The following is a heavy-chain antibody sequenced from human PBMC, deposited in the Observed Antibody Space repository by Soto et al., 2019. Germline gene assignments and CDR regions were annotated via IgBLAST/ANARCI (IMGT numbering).Heavy chain of an antibody. Sequence: PGGSLRLSCAASGFTFNIYWMHWVRQAPGKGLVWVSRINSDGSSTTYADSVQDRFTISRDNAKNTLYLQMNSLRVDDTAVYYCTRAPKGYGMDVWGQGTTVTVS. J-gene: IGHJ6*02. CDR2: INSDGSST. CDR3: TRAPKGYGMDV. CDR1: GFTFNIYW. V-gene: IGHV3-74*01.